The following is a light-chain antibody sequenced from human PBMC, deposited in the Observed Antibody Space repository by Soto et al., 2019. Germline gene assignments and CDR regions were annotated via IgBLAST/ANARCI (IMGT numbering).Light chain of an antibody. Sequence: QSVLTQPPSVSAAPGQKVTISCSGSSSNIGGNSVSWYQQLPGTAPKLLIYGDNKRPSGIPDRFSGSKSGTSATLGITGFQTGDEADYYCGSWDSSLSAYAFGTGTKVTVL. CDR3: GSWDSSLSAYA. J-gene: IGLJ1*01. CDR1: SSNIGGNS. CDR2: GDN. V-gene: IGLV1-51*01.